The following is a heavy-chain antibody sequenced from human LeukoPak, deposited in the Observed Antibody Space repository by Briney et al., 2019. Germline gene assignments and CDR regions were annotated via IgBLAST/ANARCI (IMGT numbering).Heavy chain of an antibody. CDR2: IYYSGST. Sequence: SETLSLTCTVSGGSISSSSYYWGWIRQPPGKGLEWIGSIYYSGSTNYNPSLKSRVTISVDTSKNQFSLKLSSVTAADTAVYYCARFDGYYGSGSYYISAYYYYGMDVWGQGTTVTVSS. CDR3: ARFDGYYGSGSYYISAYYYYGMDV. J-gene: IGHJ6*02. D-gene: IGHD3-10*01. V-gene: IGHV4-39*07. CDR1: GGSISSSSYY.